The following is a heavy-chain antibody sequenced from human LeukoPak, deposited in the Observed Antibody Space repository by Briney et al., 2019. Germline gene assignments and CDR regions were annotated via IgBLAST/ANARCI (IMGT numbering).Heavy chain of an antibody. CDR1: GFTVSSNY. D-gene: IGHD3-22*01. CDR3: AREFFYYDSSDDFDY. CDR2: IYSGGST. V-gene: IGHV3-66*02. Sequence: GGSLRLSCAASGFTVSSNYMSWVRQAPGKGLEWVSAIYSGGSTYYADSVKGRFTISRDNSKNTLYLQMNSLRAEDTAVYYCAREFFYYDSSDDFDYWGQGTLVTVSS. J-gene: IGHJ4*02.